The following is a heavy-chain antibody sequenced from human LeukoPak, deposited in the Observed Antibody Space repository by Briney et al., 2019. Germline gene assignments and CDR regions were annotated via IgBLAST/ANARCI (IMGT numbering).Heavy chain of an antibody. CDR1: GFSFSGYG. D-gene: IGHD3-10*01. V-gene: IGHV3-30*03. CDR3: ARGKTGGGNWFDS. Sequence: GGSLRLSCAASGFSFSGYGMHWVRQAPGKGLEWVAVISYDGSDKKYGDSVKGRFTISRDNSKNTLYLEMYSLKAEDTALYYCARGKTGGGNWFDSWGQGTLVTVSS. CDR2: ISYDGSDK. J-gene: IGHJ5*01.